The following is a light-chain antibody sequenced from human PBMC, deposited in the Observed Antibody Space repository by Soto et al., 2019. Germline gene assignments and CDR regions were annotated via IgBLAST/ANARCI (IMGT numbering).Light chain of an antibody. Sequence: DIQLTQSPSTLSASVGDRVTITCRARQRISSWLAWYQQKPGKAPKLLIYDASSLESGVPSRFSGSGSWTEFTLTISSLQPDDFATYYCQQYNSYLFTFGPGTKVDIK. CDR3: QQYNSYLFT. V-gene: IGKV1-5*01. CDR2: DAS. J-gene: IGKJ3*01. CDR1: QRISSW.